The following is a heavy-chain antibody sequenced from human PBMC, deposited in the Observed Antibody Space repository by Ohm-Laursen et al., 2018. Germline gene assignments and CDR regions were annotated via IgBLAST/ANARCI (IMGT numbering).Heavy chain of an antibody. Sequence: GSLRLSCSASGFTFSDYYMSWIRQAPGKGLEWVSYISSSGSTIYYADSVKGRFTISRDNAKNSLYLQMNSLRAEDTAVYYCASARDYRGWFDYWGQGTLVTVSS. D-gene: IGHD4-17*01. CDR2: ISSSGSTI. J-gene: IGHJ4*02. V-gene: IGHV3-11*01. CDR3: ASARDYRGWFDY. CDR1: GFTFSDYY.